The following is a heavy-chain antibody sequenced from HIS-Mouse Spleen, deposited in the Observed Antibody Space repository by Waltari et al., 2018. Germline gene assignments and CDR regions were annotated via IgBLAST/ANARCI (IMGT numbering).Heavy chain of an antibody. CDR1: GYTFTSYD. CDR3: ARGSSSGSYWYYYYGMDV. V-gene: IGHV1-8*01. CDR2: MNPNSGNT. Sequence: QVQLVQSGAEVKKPGASVKVSCQASGYTFTSYDINGVRQANGQGLEWMGWMNPNSGNTGYAQKFQGRVTMTRNTSISTAYMELSSLRSEDTAVYYCARGSSSGSYWYYYYGMDVWGQGTTVTVSS. D-gene: IGHD1-26*01. J-gene: IGHJ6*02.